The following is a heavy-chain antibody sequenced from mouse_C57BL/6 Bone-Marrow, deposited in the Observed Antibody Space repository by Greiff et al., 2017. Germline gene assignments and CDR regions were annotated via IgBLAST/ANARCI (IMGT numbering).Heavy chain of an antibody. D-gene: IGHD1-1*01. Sequence: EVKLMESGGGLVKPGGSLKLSCAASGFTFSDYGMHWVRQAPEKGLEWVAYISSGSSTIYYADTVKGRFTIPRDNAKNTLFLQMTSLRAEETAMYYCARAGTTVWYFDVWGTGTTVTVSS. CDR2: ISSGSSTI. V-gene: IGHV5-17*01. CDR3: ARAGTTVWYFDV. CDR1: GFTFSDYG. J-gene: IGHJ1*03.